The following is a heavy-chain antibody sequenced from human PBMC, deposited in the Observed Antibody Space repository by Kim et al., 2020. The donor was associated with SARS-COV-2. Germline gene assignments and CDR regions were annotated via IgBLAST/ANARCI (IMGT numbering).Heavy chain of an antibody. CDR2: IYYSGST. CDR3: ARGGCSSTSCYTQTKRADDAFDI. D-gene: IGHD2-2*02. CDR1: GGSISSGGYY. J-gene: IGHJ3*02. V-gene: IGHV4-31*03. Sequence: SETLSLTCTVSGGSISSGGYYWSWIRQHPGKGLEWIGYIYYSGSTYYNPSLKSRVTISVDTSKNQFSLKLSSVTAADTAVYYCARGGCSSTSCYTQTKRADDAFDIWGQGTMVTVSS.